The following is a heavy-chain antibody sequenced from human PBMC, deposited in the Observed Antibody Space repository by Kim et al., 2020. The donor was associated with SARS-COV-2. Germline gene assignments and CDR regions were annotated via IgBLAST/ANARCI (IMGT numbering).Heavy chain of an antibody. CDR1: GFTFSSYW. D-gene: IGHD2-15*01. Sequence: GGSLRLSCAASGFTFSSYWMHWVRQAPGKGLVWVSRINSDGSSTSYADSVKGRFTISRDNAKNTLYLQMNSLRAEDTAVYYCARDVGEGGFYCSGGSCLNNWFDPWGQGTLVTVSS. J-gene: IGHJ5*02. V-gene: IGHV3-74*01. CDR3: ARDVGEGGFYCSGGSCLNNWFDP. CDR2: INSDGSST.